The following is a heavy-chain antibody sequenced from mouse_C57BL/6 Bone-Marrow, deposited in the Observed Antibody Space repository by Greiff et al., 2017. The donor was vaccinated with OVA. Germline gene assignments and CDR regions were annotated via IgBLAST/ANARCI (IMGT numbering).Heavy chain of an antibody. CDR1: GYTFTSYW. CDR2: INPSNGGT. Sequence: QVQLQQSGTELVKPGASVKLSCKASGYTFTSYWMHWVKQRPGQGLEWIGNINPSNGGTNYNEKFKSKATLTVDKSSSTAYMQLRSLTSEDSAVYYCAPFTTVVEDAMDYWGQGTSVTASS. D-gene: IGHD1-1*01. V-gene: IGHV1-53*01. J-gene: IGHJ4*01. CDR3: APFTTVVEDAMDY.